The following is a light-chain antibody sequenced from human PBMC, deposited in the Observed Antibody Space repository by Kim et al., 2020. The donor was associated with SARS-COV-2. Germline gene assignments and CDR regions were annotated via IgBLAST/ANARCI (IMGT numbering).Light chain of an antibody. CDR2: DVS. V-gene: IGLV2-14*01. CDR3: SSHIGSSTWV. CDR1: SSDIGDYNY. Sequence: QSALTQPASVSGSPGQSITISCTGTSSDIGDYNYVSWSQQHPGKAPKLLIYDVSKRPSGVSDHFSGSKSGNTASLTISGLQAEDEADYYCSSHIGSSTWVFGGGTQLTVL. J-gene: IGLJ3*02.